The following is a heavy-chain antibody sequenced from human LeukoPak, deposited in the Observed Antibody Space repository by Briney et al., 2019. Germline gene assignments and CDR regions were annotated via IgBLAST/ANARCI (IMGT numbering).Heavy chain of an antibody. V-gene: IGHV4-59*11. CDR3: ANVPTIYGVDMNYFDY. J-gene: IGHJ4*02. D-gene: IGHD3-3*01. Sequence: SSETLSLTCSVSGDSLRGHYWTWIRQPPGKGLEWIGYIYSSGSTNYKLSLKTRVTISEDTSKNQFSLRLASVTTADTAVYYCANVPTIYGVDMNYFDYWGQGTLVTVSS. CDR2: IYSSGST. CDR1: GDSLRGHY.